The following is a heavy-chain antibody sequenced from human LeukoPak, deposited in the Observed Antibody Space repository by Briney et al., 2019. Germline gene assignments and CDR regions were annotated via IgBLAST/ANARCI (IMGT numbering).Heavy chain of an antibody. V-gene: IGHV3-23*01. J-gene: IGHJ4*02. CDR1: GFTFSSYA. CDR3: AKGQGSGSYPLDY. D-gene: IGHD3-16*02. CDR2: ISATAT. Sequence: GGSLRLSCAASGFTFSSYAMSWVRQAPGKGLEWVSLISATATYYADSVKGRLTISRDISRNTLYLQMNSLRADDTAVYYCAKGQGSGSYPLDYWGQGTLVTVSS.